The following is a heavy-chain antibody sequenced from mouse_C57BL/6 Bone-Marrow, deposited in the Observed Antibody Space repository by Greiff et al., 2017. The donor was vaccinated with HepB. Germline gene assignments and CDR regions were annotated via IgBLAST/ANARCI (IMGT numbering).Heavy chain of an antibody. CDR1: GFTFSDYG. V-gene: IGHV5-17*01. Sequence: EVQRVESGGGLVKPGGSLKLSCAASGFTFSDYGMHWVRQAPEKGLEWVAYISSGSSTIYYADTVKGRFTISRDNAKNTLFLQMTSLRSEDTAMYYCARERAPYGSSYDFDYWGQGTTLTVSS. D-gene: IGHD1-1*01. J-gene: IGHJ2*01. CDR3: ARERAPYGSSYDFDY. CDR2: ISSGSSTI.